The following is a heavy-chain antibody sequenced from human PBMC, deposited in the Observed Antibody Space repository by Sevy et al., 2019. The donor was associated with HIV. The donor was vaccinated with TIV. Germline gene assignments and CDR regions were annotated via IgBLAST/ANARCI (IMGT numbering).Heavy chain of an antibody. V-gene: IGHV4-31*03. CDR3: ARGIDLSAFDI. D-gene: IGHD2-21*01. Sequence: SETLSLTCTVSGGSISSGGYYWSWIRQHPGKGLEWIGYIYYGGSTYYNPSLKSRVTISVDTSKNQFSLKLSSVTAADTAVYYCARGIDLSAFDIWGQGTMVTVSS. CDR1: GGSISSGGYY. CDR2: IYYGGST. J-gene: IGHJ3*02.